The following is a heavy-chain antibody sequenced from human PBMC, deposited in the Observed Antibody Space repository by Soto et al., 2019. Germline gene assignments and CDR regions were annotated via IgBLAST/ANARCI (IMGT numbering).Heavy chain of an antibody. J-gene: IGHJ6*02. Sequence: GASVKVSCKASGYTFTSYAMHWVRQAPGQRLEWMGWINAGNGNTKYSQKFQGRVTITRDTSASTAYMELSSLRSEDTAVYYCARDKGVIVVVPAAIRSYYGMDVWGQGTTVTGSS. D-gene: IGHD2-2*01. CDR3: ARDKGVIVVVPAAIRSYYGMDV. V-gene: IGHV1-3*01. CDR1: GYTFTSYA. CDR2: INAGNGNT.